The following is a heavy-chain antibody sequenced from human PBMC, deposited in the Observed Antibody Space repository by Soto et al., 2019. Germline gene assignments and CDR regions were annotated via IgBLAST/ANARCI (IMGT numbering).Heavy chain of an antibody. CDR1: GFTFSSYA. D-gene: IGHD3-22*01. CDR3: AKAPPQYKYDISGYYGGFDY. J-gene: IGHJ4*02. V-gene: IGHV3-23*01. CDR2: ISGSGGST. Sequence: LRLSCAASGFTFSSYAMSWVRQAPGKGLEWVSAISGSGGSTYYADSVKGRFTISRDNSKNTLYLQMNSLRAEDTAVYYCAKAPPQYKYDISGYYGGFDYWGQGTLVTVSS.